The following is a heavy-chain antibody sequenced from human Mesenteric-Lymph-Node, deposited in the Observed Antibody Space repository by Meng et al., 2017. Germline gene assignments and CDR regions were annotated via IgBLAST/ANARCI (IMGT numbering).Heavy chain of an antibody. V-gene: IGHV3-48*03. D-gene: IGHD2-15*01. CDR2: ISSSGSTI. Sequence: GGSLRLSCAASGFTFSSYEMNWVRQAPGKGLEWVSYISSSGSTIYYADSVKGRFTISRDNAKNSLYLQMNSLRAEDTAVYYCAREKYCSGGSCYSVHYGMDVWGQGTTVTVSS. CDR1: GFTFSSYE. CDR3: AREKYCSGGSCYSVHYGMDV. J-gene: IGHJ6*02.